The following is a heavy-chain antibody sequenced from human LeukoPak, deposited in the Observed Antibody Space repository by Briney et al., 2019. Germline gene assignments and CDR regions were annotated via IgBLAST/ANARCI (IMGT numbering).Heavy chain of an antibody. Sequence: GGSLRLSCAASGFTFSSYAMSWVRQAPGKGLEWVSAISGSGGSTYYADSVKGRFTISRDNSKNTLYLQMNSLRAEDTAVYYCAKDRDSGSYYASLLFDYWGQGTLVTVSS. CDR2: ISGSGGST. CDR1: GFTFSSYA. J-gene: IGHJ4*02. D-gene: IGHD1-26*01. V-gene: IGHV3-23*01. CDR3: AKDRDSGSYYASLLFDY.